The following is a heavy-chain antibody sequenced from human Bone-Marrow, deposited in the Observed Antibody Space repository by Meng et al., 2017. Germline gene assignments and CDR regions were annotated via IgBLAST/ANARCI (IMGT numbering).Heavy chain of an antibody. CDR3: ARKYCSGGSCIRPFDY. CDR1: GGSFSGYY. J-gene: IGHJ4*02. D-gene: IGHD2-15*01. CDR2: INHSGST. V-gene: IGHV4-34*01. Sequence: SETLSLTCAVYGGSFSGYYWSWIRQPPGKGLEWIGAINHSGSTNYNPSLKSRVTISVDTSKNQFSLKLSSVTAADTAVYYCARKYCSGGSCIRPFDYWGQGTLVTVSS.